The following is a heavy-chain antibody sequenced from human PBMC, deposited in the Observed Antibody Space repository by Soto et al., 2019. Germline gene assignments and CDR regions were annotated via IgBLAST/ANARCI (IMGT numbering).Heavy chain of an antibody. J-gene: IGHJ5*02. CDR1: GYTFTGYY. V-gene: IGHV1-2*04. Sequence: ASVKVSCKASGYTFTGYYMHWVRQAPGQGLEWMGWINPNSGGTNYAQKFQGWVTMTRDTSISTAYMELSRLRSDDTAVYYCARESSSWYNWFDPWGQGTLVTVSS. CDR3: ARESSSWYNWFDP. D-gene: IGHD6-13*01. CDR2: INPNSGGT.